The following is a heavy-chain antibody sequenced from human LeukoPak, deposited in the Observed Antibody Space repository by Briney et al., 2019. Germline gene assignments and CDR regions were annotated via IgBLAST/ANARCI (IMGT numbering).Heavy chain of an antibody. Sequence: GGSLRLSCAASGFTLGNYGMSWVRQAPGKGLEWVSGINWNGGSTGYADSVEGRFTISRDNAKNSQYLQMNSLRVEDTALYYCARAQTYGDSRLLLDYWGQGTLVTVSS. CDR1: GFTLGNYG. V-gene: IGHV3-20*04. D-gene: IGHD4-17*01. CDR2: INWNGGST. CDR3: ARAQTYGDSRLLLDY. J-gene: IGHJ4*02.